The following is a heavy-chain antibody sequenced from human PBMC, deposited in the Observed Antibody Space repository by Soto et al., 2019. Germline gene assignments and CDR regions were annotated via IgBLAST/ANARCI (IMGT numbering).Heavy chain of an antibody. CDR2: INQGGSAK. D-gene: IGHD3-22*01. Sequence: PGGSLRLSCAASTFTFSNHWMSWVRQAPGKGLEWVANINQGGSAKYYLDSVKGRFTISRDNAKNSLYLQMNSLRAEDTAVYYCARCDSSGYYPAYWGQGTLVTVSS. CDR3: ARCDSSGYYPAY. V-gene: IGHV3-7*01. J-gene: IGHJ4*02. CDR1: TFTFSNHW.